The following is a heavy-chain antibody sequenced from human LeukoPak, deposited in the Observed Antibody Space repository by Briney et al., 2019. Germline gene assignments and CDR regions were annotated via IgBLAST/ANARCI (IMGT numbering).Heavy chain of an antibody. Sequence: GGSLRLSCAASGFTFSSYAIHWVRQAPGKGVEWVAFIWYDGRNKYYADSLKGRFTISRDNSEKTLYLQMNSLRPEDTAVYYCAKGGSNWYHFDYWGQGTLVTVSS. CDR1: GFTFSSYA. CDR2: IWYDGRNK. V-gene: IGHV3-30*02. J-gene: IGHJ4*02. CDR3: AKGGSNWYHFDY. D-gene: IGHD6-13*01.